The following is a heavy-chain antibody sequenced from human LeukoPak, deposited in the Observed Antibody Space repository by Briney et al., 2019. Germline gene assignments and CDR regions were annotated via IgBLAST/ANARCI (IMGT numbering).Heavy chain of an antibody. CDR2: IYPRDGST. J-gene: IGHJ4*02. CDR1: GYSFTSNY. Sequence: ASVKVSCKVSGYSFTSNYIHWVRQAPGQGLEWLGMIYPRDGSTSYAQRFQDRVTVTRDTSTSTVHMELSGLRSEDTAVYYCARDQEGFDYWGQGTLVTVSS. V-gene: IGHV1-46*01. CDR3: ARDQEGFDY.